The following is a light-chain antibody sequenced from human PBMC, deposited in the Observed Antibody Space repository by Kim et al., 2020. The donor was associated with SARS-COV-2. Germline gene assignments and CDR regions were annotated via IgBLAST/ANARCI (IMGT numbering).Light chain of an antibody. CDR2: EDT. J-gene: IGLJ3*02. CDR1: SSDVGSYNL. V-gene: IGLV2-23*01. Sequence: QSVLTQPASVSGSPGQSITISCIGTSSDVGSYNLVSWYQQHPGKAPKVMIYEDTKRPSGVSDRFSGSKSGNTASLTISGLQADDEADYYCCSYAGSTTYWVFGGGTQLTVL. CDR3: CSYAGSTTYWV.